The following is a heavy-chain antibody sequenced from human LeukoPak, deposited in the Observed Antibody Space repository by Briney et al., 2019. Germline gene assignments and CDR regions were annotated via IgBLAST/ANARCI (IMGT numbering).Heavy chain of an antibody. CDR3: AKANGYSSGWYGGCFDY. D-gene: IGHD6-19*01. J-gene: IGHJ4*02. CDR1: GFTFSSCA. CDR2: ISGSGGST. V-gene: IGHV3-23*01. Sequence: PGGSLRLSCAASGFTFSSCAMSWVRQAPGKGLEWVSAISGSGGSTYYADSVKGRFTISRDNSKNTLYLQMNSLRAEDTAVYYCAKANGYSSGWYGGCFDYWGQGTLVTVSS.